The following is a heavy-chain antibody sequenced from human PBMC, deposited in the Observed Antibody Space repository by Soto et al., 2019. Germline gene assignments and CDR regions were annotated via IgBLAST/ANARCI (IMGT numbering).Heavy chain of an antibody. V-gene: IGHV3-23*01. CDR3: TTDSRTIMPEVRFDY. CDR2: ISGSGGST. D-gene: IGHD3-16*01. Sequence: GGSLRLSCAASGFTFSSYAMSWVRQAPGKGLEWVSAISGSGGSTYYAAPVKGRFDVSRDDSKSIVYLQMNSLKTEDTAVYYCTTDSRTIMPEVRFDYWGPGTLVTVSS. CDR1: GFTFSSYA. J-gene: IGHJ4*01.